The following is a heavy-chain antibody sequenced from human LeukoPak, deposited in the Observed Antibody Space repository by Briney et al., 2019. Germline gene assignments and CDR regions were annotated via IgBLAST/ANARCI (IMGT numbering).Heavy chain of an antibody. CDR1: GFTFSSYA. CDR3: AKSLPLDYGDYARPSDY. Sequence: GGSLRLSCAASGFTFSSYAMSWVRQAPGKGLEWVSGVRESGGSTYYADSVKGRFTVSRDNSENILYLQMNSLRAEDTAVYYCAKSLPLDYGDYARPSDYWGRGTLVTVSS. D-gene: IGHD4-17*01. V-gene: IGHV3-23*01. J-gene: IGHJ4*02. CDR2: VRESGGST.